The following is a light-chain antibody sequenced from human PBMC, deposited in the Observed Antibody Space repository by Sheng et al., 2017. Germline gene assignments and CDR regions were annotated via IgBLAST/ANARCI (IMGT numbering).Light chain of an antibody. V-gene: IGKV1-5*03. Sequence: DTQMTQSPSTLSASVGDRVTITCRASQSISSWLAWYQQKPGKAPKLLIYKASSLESGVPLRFSGSGSGTEFTLTISNLQPDDFATYYCQQYNDIWTFGQGTKVEIK. CDR3: QQYNDIWT. J-gene: IGKJ1*01. CDR2: KAS. CDR1: QSISSW.